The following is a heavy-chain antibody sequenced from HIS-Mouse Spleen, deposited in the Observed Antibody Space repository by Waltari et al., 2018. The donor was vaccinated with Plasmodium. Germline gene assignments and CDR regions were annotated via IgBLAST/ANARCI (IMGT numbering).Heavy chain of an antibody. V-gene: IGHV3-7*01. Sequence: EVQLVESGGGLVQPGGSLRLPCASSGSPFSSYWMSWVRQAPGKGLEWVANIKQDGSEKYYVDSVKGRFTISRDNAKNSLYLQMNSLRAEDTAVYYCASSWYWYFDLWGRGTLVTVSS. CDR2: IKQDGSEK. J-gene: IGHJ2*01. CDR1: GSPFSSYW. CDR3: ASSWYWYFDL. D-gene: IGHD6-13*01.